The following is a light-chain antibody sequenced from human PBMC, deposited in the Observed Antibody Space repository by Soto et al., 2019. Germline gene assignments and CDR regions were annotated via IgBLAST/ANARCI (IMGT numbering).Light chain of an antibody. CDR2: GAS. Sequence: IVLTQSPDTLSFSPGERATLSCRASQSVGTRLAWYQHKTGQAPSLLMSGASSRATGIPDRFSGSGSETYFTPKISRLEPEVFPLFYCKHFRVGHPIAFGRGTRLEI. CDR1: QSVGTRL. J-gene: IGKJ5*01. CDR3: KHFRVGHPIA. V-gene: IGKV3-20*01.